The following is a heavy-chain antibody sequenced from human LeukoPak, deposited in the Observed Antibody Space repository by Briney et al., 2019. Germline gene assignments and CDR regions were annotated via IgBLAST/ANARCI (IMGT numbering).Heavy chain of an antibody. D-gene: IGHD3-10*01. J-gene: IGHJ4*02. V-gene: IGHV3-21*01. CDR1: GFTFSSYS. CDR2: ICSSSSYI. Sequence: SGGSLRLSCAASGFTFSSYSMNWVRQAPGKGLEWVSSICSSSSYIYYADSVKGRFTISRDNAKNSLYLQMNSLRAEDTAVYYCARNPGIDYWGQGTLVTVSS. CDR3: ARNPGIDY.